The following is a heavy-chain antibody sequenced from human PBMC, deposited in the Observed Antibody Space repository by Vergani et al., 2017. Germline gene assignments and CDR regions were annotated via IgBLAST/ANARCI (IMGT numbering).Heavy chain of an antibody. V-gene: IGHV2-5*01. D-gene: IGHD1-7*01. Sequence: QITLKESGPTLVKPTQTLTLTCTFSGFSLSTSGVGVGWIRQPPGKALEWLALIYWNDDTRYSPSLKSRLTITKDTSKNQVVLTMTNMDPVDTATYYCAHRRQNNWNYWHRLDPWGQGTLVTVSS. CDR3: AHRRQNNWNYWHRLDP. CDR2: IYWNDDT. J-gene: IGHJ5*02. CDR1: GFSLSTSGVG.